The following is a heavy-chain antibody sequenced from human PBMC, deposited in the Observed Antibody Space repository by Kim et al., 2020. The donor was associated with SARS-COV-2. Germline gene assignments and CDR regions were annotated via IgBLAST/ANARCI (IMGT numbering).Heavy chain of an antibody. CDR1: GFTVSSYY. J-gene: IGHJ6*02. V-gene: IGHV3-53*01. D-gene: IGHD3-10*01. CDR2: IYGGGST. CDR3: ATSRGYNYYGIDV. Sequence: GGSLRLSCAASGFTVSSYYMTWVRQAPGKGLDWVSIIYGGGSTYYADSVKGRFTISRDNSKNTLYLQMNSVRVDDTAVYYCATSRGYNYYGIDVWGQGTTVTVSS.